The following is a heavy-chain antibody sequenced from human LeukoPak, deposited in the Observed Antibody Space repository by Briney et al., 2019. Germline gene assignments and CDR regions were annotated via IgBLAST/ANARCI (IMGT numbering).Heavy chain of an antibody. V-gene: IGHV4-30-4*08. D-gene: IGHD3-3*01. CDR3: ARDKEITIPMDV. CDR1: GGSISSGDYY. Sequence: KSSETLSLTCTVSGGSISSGDYYWSWIRQPPGKGLEWIGYIYYSGSTYYNPSLKSRVTISVDTSKNQFSLKLSSVTAADTAVYYCARDKEITIPMDVWGKGTTVTVSS. J-gene: IGHJ6*03. CDR2: IYYSGST.